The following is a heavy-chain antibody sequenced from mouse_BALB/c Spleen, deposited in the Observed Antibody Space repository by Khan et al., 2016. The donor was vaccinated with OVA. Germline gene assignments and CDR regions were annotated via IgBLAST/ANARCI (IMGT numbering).Heavy chain of an antibody. Sequence: EVQLVESGGDLVKPGGSLNLSCEASGFTFSSYGMSWLRQTPDKRLEWVATISNGGSYTYYPDSVKGRLTISRDNAKNTLYLQMRSGKSEDTAMYYCARHRFTTPTAWFAYWGQGTLVTVSA. CDR1: GFTFSSYG. CDR3: ARHRFTTPTAWFAY. D-gene: IGHD1-2*01. CDR2: ISNGGSYT. J-gene: IGHJ3*01. V-gene: IGHV5-6*01.